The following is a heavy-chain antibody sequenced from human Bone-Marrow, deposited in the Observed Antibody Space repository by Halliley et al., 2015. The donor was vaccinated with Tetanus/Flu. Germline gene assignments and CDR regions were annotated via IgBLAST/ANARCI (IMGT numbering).Heavy chain of an antibody. D-gene: IGHD3-10*01. Sequence: LRLSCTVSGDSVNSGDYYWSWIRQPPGKGLEWIGFIYYSGSTNYNPSLKSRVTISLDTSKNQFSLKLTSVTTADTAVYYCVRSRGGMVRGMNYYDGMDVWGQGTTVTVSS. CDR3: VRSRGGMVRGMNYYDGMDV. CDR2: IYYSGST. J-gene: IGHJ6*02. CDR1: GDSVNSGDYY. V-gene: IGHV4-61*08.